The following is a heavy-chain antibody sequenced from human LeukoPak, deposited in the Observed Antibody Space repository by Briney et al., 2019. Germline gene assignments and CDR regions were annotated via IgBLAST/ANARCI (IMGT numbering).Heavy chain of an antibody. CDR3: ARDLGYCGGDCYPDAFDI. CDR2: IIPFFDTP. V-gene: IGHV1-69*06. Sequence: SVKVSCKASGGTFSSYAINWVRQAPGQGLEWLGRIIPFFDTPSYAQKFQGRVMITADKSTSTAYMELSSLRSEDMAVYYCARDLGYCGGDCYPDAFDIWGQGTMVTVSS. J-gene: IGHJ3*02. CDR1: GGTFSSYA. D-gene: IGHD2-21*02.